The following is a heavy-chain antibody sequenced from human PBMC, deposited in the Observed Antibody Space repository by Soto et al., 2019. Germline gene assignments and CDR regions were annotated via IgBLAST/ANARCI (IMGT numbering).Heavy chain of an antibody. V-gene: IGHV4-31*03. Sequence: SETLSLTCTVSGGSISSGGYYWSWIRQHPGKGLEWIGYIYYSGSTYYNPSLKSRVTISVDTSKNQFSLKLSSVTAADTAVYYCATYDSSDYYSGSPIGWFDPWGQGNLVTVSS. D-gene: IGHD3-22*01. CDR2: IYYSGST. CDR1: GGSISSGGYY. J-gene: IGHJ5*02. CDR3: ATYDSSDYYSGSPIGWFDP.